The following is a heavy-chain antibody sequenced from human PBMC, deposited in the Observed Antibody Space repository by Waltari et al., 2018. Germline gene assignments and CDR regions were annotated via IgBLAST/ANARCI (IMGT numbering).Heavy chain of an antibody. J-gene: IGHJ3*02. Sequence: VQLVESGGGLVQPGGSLRLSCAASGFTFSSYAMSWVRQAPGKGLECIGNIYYSGNTYYKPSLKSRVTISVDTSKNQFSLKLTSVTAADTAVYYCARLGSAGSGSSNDAFDIWGQGTMVTVSS. CDR3: ARLGSAGSGSSNDAFDI. CDR1: GFTFSSYA. CDR2: IYYSGNT. D-gene: IGHD3-10*01. V-gene: IGHV4-39*01.